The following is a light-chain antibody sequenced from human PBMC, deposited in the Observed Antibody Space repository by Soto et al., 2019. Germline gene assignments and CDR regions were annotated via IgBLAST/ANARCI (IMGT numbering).Light chain of an antibody. CDR1: SSDVGYYDY. CDR2: EVT. J-gene: IGLJ2*01. Sequence: QSVLTQPPSASGFPGQSVTISCTGTSSDVGYYDYVSWYQQHPGKAPKLVIYEVTKRPSGVPDRVSASKSGNTASLTVSGLRAEDEADYYCSSYAGSSTRVFGGGTKLTVL. CDR3: SSYAGSSTRV. V-gene: IGLV2-8*01.